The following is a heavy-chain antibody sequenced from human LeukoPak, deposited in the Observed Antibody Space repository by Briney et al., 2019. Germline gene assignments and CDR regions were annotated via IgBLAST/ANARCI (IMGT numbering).Heavy chain of an antibody. CDR2: ISSSSSYI. V-gene: IGHV3-21*01. CDR1: GFTFSSYS. J-gene: IGHJ4*02. CDR3: ASASGDY. D-gene: IGHD3-10*01. Sequence: PGGSLRLSCAASGFTFSSYSMNWVRQAPGKGLEWVSSISSSSSYIYYAVSVKGRFTISRDNAKNSLYLQMNSLRAEDTAVYYCASASGDYWGQGTLVTVSS.